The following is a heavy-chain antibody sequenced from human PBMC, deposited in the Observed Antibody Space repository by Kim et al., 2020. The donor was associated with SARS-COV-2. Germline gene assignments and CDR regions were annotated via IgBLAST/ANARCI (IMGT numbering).Heavy chain of an antibody. J-gene: IGHJ2*01. CDR3: ARSYFDSGLYYFDL. V-gene: IGHV4-4*07. Sequence: SETLSLTCTVSGGSISTYYWSWIRQPAGKGLAWIGRIYTSGSTKYNPSLQSRLTMSVDTSKNQFSLKLSFVTAADTAVYYCARSYFDSGLYYFDLWGRGTLVILSS. D-gene: IGHD1-26*01. CDR1: GGSISTYY. CDR2: IYTSGST.